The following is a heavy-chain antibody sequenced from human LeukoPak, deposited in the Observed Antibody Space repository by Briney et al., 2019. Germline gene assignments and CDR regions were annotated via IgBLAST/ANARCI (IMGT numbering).Heavy chain of an antibody. J-gene: IGHJ4*02. V-gene: IGHV3-30*18. CDR1: GFTFTHYA. CDR3: AKARGWELPGPVDY. D-gene: IGHD1-26*01. Sequence: RSGGSLRLSCAASGFTFTHYAMHWVRQTPGKGLEWVAVIFYDGTIQYYSDSVRGRLIVSRDNSKNTLYLQMNSLRAEDTAVYYCAKARGWELPGPVDYWGQGTLVTVSS. CDR2: IFYDGTIQ.